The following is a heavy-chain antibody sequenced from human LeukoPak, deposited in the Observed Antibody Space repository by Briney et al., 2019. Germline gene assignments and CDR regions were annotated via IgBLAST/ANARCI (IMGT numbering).Heavy chain of an antibody. CDR1: GFTFRSYA. CDR3: AKGSYYDSSGYYAD. J-gene: IGHJ4*02. D-gene: IGHD3-22*01. Sequence: GGSLRLSCVASGFTFRSYAMSWVRQAPGKGLEWVSGVSGGGGSTYYVDSVKGRFTIFSDNSKNTLYLQMYSLRAEDTALYYCAKGSYYDSSGYYADWGQGTLVTVSS. CDR2: VSGGGGST. V-gene: IGHV3-23*01.